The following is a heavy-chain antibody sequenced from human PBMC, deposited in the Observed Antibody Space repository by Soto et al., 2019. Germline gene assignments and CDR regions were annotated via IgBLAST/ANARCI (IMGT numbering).Heavy chain of an antibody. CDR3: ARHSSSGGYFDY. V-gene: IGHV4-30-2*01. CDR2: IYHSGST. J-gene: IGHJ4*02. D-gene: IGHD6-13*01. Sequence: SETLSLTCAVSGGSISSGGYSWSWIRQPPGKGLEWIGYIYHSGSTYYNPSLKSRVTISVDKSKNQFSLKLSSVTAADTAVYYCARHSSSGGYFDYWGQGTLVTVPQ. CDR1: GGSISSGGYS.